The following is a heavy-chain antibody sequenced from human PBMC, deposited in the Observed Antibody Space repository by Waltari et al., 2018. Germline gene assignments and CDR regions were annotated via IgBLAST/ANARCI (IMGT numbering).Heavy chain of an antibody. CDR2: IYYSGST. D-gene: IGHD1-20*01. CDR3: ARAPSGITGNWFDP. V-gene: IGHV4-31*01. CDR1: GGSISRGGYY. J-gene: IGHJ5*02. Sequence: QVQLQESGPGLVKPSQTLSPTCTVSGGSISRGGYYWSWIRQHPGKGLEWIGYIYYSGSTYYNPSLKSLVTISVDTSKNQFSLKLSSVTAADTTVYYCARAPSGITGNWFDPWGQGTLVTVSS.